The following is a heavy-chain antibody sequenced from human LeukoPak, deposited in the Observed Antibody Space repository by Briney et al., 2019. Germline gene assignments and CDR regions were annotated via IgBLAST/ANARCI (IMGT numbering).Heavy chain of an antibody. J-gene: IGHJ4*02. CDR3: ARGSYSLGGFDY. V-gene: IGHV3-74*01. CDR2: ISSDGSDT. Sequence: GGSLRLSCAASGFTFSSYWMHWVRQAPGKGLVWVSRISSDGSDTNYADSVKGRFTISRDNAKNTLYLPMHSLRAEDTAVYYCARGSYSLGGFDYWGQGTLVTVSS. CDR1: GFTFSSYW. D-gene: IGHD6-13*01.